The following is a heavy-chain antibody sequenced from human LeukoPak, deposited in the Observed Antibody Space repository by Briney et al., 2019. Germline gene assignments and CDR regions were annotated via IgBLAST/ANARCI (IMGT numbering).Heavy chain of an antibody. D-gene: IGHD1-26*01. CDR2: ISSSASNS. CDR3: AKGGGTYEPSDY. Sequence: PGGSLRLSCAASGFTFNIYAMSWVRQAPGKGLEWVAAISSSASNSYFADSVKGRFSISRDNSKDTLYLQLNGLRVDDTATYYCAKGGGTYEPSDYWGQGTLVTASS. CDR1: GFTFNIYA. V-gene: IGHV3-23*01. J-gene: IGHJ4*02.